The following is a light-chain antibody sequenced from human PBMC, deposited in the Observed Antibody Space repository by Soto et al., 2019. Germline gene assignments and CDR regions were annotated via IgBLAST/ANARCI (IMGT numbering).Light chain of an antibody. V-gene: IGLV1-40*01. CDR1: NSNIGADYG. J-gene: IGLJ1*01. CDR3: QSYDSSLSGYV. Sequence: QSVLTQPPSVSGAPGQRVTISCTGTNSNIGADYGVQWYQQFPGTAPKLLIYANNNRPSGVSDRFSGSKSGTSASLAIAGLQAEDEGDYYCQSYDSSLSGYVFGTGTKLTVL. CDR2: ANN.